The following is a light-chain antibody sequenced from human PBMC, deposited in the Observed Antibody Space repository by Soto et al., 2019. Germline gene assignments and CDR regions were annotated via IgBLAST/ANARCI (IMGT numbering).Light chain of an antibody. V-gene: IGLV1-47*01. CDR1: ISNIATNY. J-gene: IGLJ1*01. Sequence: QSVLTQPPSVSGTPGQRVTISCSGGISNIATNYVHWFQQLPGTAPKVLSNRDNQRPSGVPDRFSGSKSGTSASLAISGLRSEYEAEYYCAAWDDTVRSYVFGTGTKLTVL. CDR2: RDN. CDR3: AAWDDTVRSYV.